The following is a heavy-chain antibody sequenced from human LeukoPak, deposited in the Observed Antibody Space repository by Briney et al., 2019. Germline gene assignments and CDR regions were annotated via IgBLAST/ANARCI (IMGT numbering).Heavy chain of an antibody. CDR3: ARASLGYCSSTSCYSEAPYYMDV. CDR2: ISAYNGTT. D-gene: IGHD2-2*02. Sequence: ASVKVSCKASGYTFTSYGISWVRQAPGQGLEWMGWISAYNGTTNYAQKLQGRVTMTTDTSTSTAYMELRSLRSDDTAVYYCARASLGYCSSTSCYSEAPYYMDVWGKGTTVTVSS. J-gene: IGHJ6*03. V-gene: IGHV1-18*01. CDR1: GYTFTSYG.